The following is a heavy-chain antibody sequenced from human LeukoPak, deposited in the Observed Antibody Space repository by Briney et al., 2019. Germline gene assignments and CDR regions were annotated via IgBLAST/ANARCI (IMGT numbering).Heavy chain of an antibody. CDR3: AREVVVVAATPDY. D-gene: IGHD2-15*01. J-gene: IGHJ4*02. V-gene: IGHV4-34*01. CDR1: GGSFSGYY. Sequence: KPSETLSLTCAVYGGSFSGYYWSWIRQPPGKGLEWIGEINHSGSTNYNPSLKSRVTISVDTSKNQFSLKLSSVTAADTAVYYCAREVVVVAATPDYWGQGTLVTVSS. CDR2: INHSGST.